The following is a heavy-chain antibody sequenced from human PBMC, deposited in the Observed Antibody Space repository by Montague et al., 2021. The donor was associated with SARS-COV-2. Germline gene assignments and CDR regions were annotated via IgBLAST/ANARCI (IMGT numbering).Heavy chain of an antibody. J-gene: IGHJ6*02. CDR1: GDSISSGSYY. D-gene: IGHD7-27*01. Sequence: TLSLTCTVSGDSISSGSYYWSWIRQPPGKGLEWIGRIYSGGSPYYNPSLKSRVTISVDMSKNQLSLNLSSVTAADTAVYYCTRDPVTGKTGTSYNYCGMDVWGQGTTVTVSS. V-gene: IGHV4-61*02. CDR3: TRDPVTGKTGTSYNYCGMDV. CDR2: IYSGGSP.